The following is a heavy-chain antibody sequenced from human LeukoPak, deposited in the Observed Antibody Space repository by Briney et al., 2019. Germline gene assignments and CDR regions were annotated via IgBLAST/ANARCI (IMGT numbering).Heavy chain of an antibody. J-gene: IGHJ4*02. CDR3: ARDTMIVANY. D-gene: IGHD3-22*01. V-gene: IGHV1-2*06. CDR2: INPNSGGT. CDR1: GYTFTSYG. Sequence: GASVKVSCKASGYTFTSYGISWVRQAPGQGLEWMGRINPNSGGTNYAQKFQGRVTMTRDTSISTAYMELSRLRSDDTAVYYCARDTMIVANYWGQGTPVTVSS.